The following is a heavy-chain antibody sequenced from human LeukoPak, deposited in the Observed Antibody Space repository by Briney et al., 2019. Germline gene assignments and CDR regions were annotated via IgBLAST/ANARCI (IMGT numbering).Heavy chain of an antibody. CDR3: ARDRPRAVTPSPWGYYYMDV. J-gene: IGHJ6*03. CDR1: GGSFSGYY. V-gene: IGHV4-4*07. CDR2: IYTSGST. D-gene: IGHD4-17*01. Sequence: SETLSLTCAVYGGSFSGYYWSWIRQPAGKGLEWIGRIYTSGSTNYNPSLKSRVTISVDTSKNQFSLKLSSVTAADTAVYYCARDRPRAVTPSPWGYYYMDVWGKGTTVTISS.